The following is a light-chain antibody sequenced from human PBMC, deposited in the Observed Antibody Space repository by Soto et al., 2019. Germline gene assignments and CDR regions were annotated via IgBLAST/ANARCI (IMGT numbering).Light chain of an antibody. J-gene: IGKJ5*01. CDR3: QQRNIWPPVT. CDR1: QGIASY. V-gene: IGKV1-9*01. CDR2: AAS. Sequence: QLTQSPSSLSASVGDRVTTTCRASQGIASYLAWYQQKPGQAPNLLIYAASTLQSGVPSRFSGSGSGTDFTLTISSLQPEDFATYYCQQRNIWPPVTFGQGTRLEIK.